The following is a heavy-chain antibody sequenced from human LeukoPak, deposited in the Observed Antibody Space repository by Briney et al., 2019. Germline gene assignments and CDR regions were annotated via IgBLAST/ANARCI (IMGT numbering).Heavy chain of an antibody. CDR3: ARGWAPRGEKSSFDQ. CDR1: GGSISGDSGDSFSTIY. V-gene: IGHV4-4*07. Sequence: PSETLSLTCSVSGGSISGDSGDSFSTIYWTWVRQVAGKGLEWVGRIFASGHINYNPFLRSRISMSVDTSKKQFSLKLSSVTAADTAVYYCARGWAPRGEKSSFDQWGQGTLVTVSS. D-gene: IGHD3-10*01. CDR2: IFASGHI. J-gene: IGHJ4*02.